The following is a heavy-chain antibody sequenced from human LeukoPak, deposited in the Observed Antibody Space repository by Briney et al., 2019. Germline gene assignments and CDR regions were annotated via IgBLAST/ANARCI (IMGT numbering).Heavy chain of an antibody. CDR3: ARDPPTTVTVFDY. Sequence: GGSLRLSCAASGFTFSSYAMSWVRQVPGKGLEWVSDISASGYSTYYADSVKGRFTISRDNAKNSLYLLMNSLRAEDTAVYYCARDPPTTVTVFDYWGQGTLVTVSS. D-gene: IGHD4-17*01. V-gene: IGHV3-23*01. J-gene: IGHJ4*02. CDR1: GFTFSSYA. CDR2: ISASGYST.